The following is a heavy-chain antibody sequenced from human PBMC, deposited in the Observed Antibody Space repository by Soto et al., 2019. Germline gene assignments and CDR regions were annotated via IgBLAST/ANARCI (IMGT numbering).Heavy chain of an antibody. D-gene: IGHD6-13*01. V-gene: IGHV3-30-3*01. CDR3: ARDLNQQLDSRWFAP. Sequence: QVQLVESGGGVVQPGRSLRLSCAASGFTFSSYAMHWVRQSPGKGLEWVAVISYDGSNKYYADSVKGRFTISRDNSKNTLYLQMNSLRAEDTAVYYCARDLNQQLDSRWFAPWGQGTLVTVSA. CDR1: GFTFSSYA. CDR2: ISYDGSNK. J-gene: IGHJ5*02.